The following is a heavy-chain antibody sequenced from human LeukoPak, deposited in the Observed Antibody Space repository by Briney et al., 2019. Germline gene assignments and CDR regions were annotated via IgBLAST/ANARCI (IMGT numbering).Heavy chain of an antibody. CDR1: GFTFSTYS. V-gene: IGHV3-21*01. CDR2: ISSNDNYI. D-gene: IGHD3-16*01. J-gene: IGHJ4*02. Sequence: PGGSLRLSCVVSGFTFSTYSMNWARQAPGKGLEWVSSISSNDNYIYYADSVKGRFTISRDNAKNSLYLQMNSLRAEDTAVYYCARDLGYGDYFDYWGQGTLVTVSS. CDR3: ARDLGYGDYFDY.